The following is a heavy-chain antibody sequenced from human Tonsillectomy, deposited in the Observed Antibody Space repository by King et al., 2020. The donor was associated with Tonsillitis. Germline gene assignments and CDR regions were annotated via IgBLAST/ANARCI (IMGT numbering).Heavy chain of an antibody. D-gene: IGHD3-22*01. V-gene: IGHV4-39*01. CDR1: GGSISSSSYY. Sequence: LQLQESGPGLVKPSETLSLTCTVSGGSISSSSYYWGWIRQPPGKGLEWIGSIYYSGSTYYNPSLKSRVTMSVDTSNNQFSLKLSSVTAADTAVYYCARGSRLGIYYFDCWGQGTLVTVSS. CDR3: ARGSRLGIYYFDC. CDR2: IYYSGST. J-gene: IGHJ4*02.